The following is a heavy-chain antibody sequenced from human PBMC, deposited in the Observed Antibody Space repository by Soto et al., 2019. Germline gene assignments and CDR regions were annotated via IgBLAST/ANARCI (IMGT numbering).Heavy chain of an antibody. CDR3: AKASSVSWGVFDF. CDR2: ISANSGTT. D-gene: IGHD3-10*01. V-gene: IGHV3-23*01. CDR1: GFTFSSNA. Sequence: EVQLLESGGDLVQPGGSLRLSCAASGFTFSSNAMTWVRQAPGKGLEWVSFISANSGTTYFADSVRGRFTISRDNSKNTLFLQMNSLRAEETAVYYCAKASSVSWGVFDFWGQGTLITVSS. J-gene: IGHJ4*02.